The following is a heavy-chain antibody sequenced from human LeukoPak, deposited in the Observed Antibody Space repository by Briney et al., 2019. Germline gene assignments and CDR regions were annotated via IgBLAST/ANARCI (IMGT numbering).Heavy chain of an antibody. CDR1: GFSFSSYS. Sequence: AGGSLRLSCAASGFSFSSYSMNWVRQAPGKGLEWVSSISSGGSNRYYGDSVKGRFTISRDNAKNSLYLQMNSLRAEDTALYYCARDRHYDYVWGSYPGDIWGQGTMVTVSS. D-gene: IGHD3-16*01. J-gene: IGHJ3*02. CDR3: ARDRHYDYVWGSYPGDI. V-gene: IGHV3-21*04. CDR2: ISSGGSNR.